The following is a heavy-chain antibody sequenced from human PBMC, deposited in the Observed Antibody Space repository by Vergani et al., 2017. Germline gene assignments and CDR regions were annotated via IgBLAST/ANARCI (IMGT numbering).Heavy chain of an antibody. V-gene: IGHV1-69*18. D-gene: IGHD4-17*01. CDR1: GGTFSSYA. CDR3: ARDGGATVTPYRHCYYYYGMDV. J-gene: IGHJ6*02. Sequence: QVQLVQSGAEVKKPGSSVKVSCKASGGTFSSYAISWVRQAPGQGLEWMGRIIPIFGTANYAQKFQGRVTITADESTSTAYMELSSLRSEDTAVYYCARDGGATVTPYRHCYYYYGMDVWGQGTTVTVSS. CDR2: IIPIFGTA.